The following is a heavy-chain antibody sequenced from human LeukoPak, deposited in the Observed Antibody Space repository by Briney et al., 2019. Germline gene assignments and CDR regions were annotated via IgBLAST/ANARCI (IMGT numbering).Heavy chain of an antibody. CDR1: GFTFSSYS. CDR3: ARDRILEWLSDHDAFDI. CDR2: ISSSSSYI. J-gene: IGHJ3*02. Sequence: GGSLRLSCAASGFTFSSYSMNWVRQAPGKGLEWVSSISSSSSYIYYADSVKGRFTISRDNAKNSLYLRMNSLRAEDTAVYYCARDRILEWLSDHDAFDIWGQGTMVTVSS. V-gene: IGHV3-21*01. D-gene: IGHD3-3*01.